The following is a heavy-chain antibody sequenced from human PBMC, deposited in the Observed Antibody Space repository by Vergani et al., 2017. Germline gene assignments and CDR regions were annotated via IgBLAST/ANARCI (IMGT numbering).Heavy chain of an antibody. CDR1: GGTFSSYA. J-gene: IGHJ4*02. D-gene: IGHD3-9*01. Sequence: QVQLVQSGAEVKKPGSSVKVSCKASGGTFSSYAISWVRQAPGQGLEWMGGIIPIFGTANYAQKFQGRVTITADESTSTAYMELSSLRSEDTAVYYCARGVEVYDILTGEGFDYWGQGTLVTVSS. V-gene: IGHV1-69*01. CDR2: IIPIFGTA. CDR3: ARGVEVYDILTGEGFDY.